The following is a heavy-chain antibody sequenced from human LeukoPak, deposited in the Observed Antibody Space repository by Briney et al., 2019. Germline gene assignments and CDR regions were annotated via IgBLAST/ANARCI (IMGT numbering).Heavy chain of an antibody. D-gene: IGHD6-13*01. CDR1: GFTFSSYG. V-gene: IGHV3-30*02. CDR3: AKDNSLTEINSSSWYGGNFDY. Sequence: PGGSLRLSCAASGFTFSSYGMHWVRQAPGKGLEWVAFIRYDGSNKYYADSVKGRFTISRDNSKNTLYLQMNSLRAEDTAVYYCAKDNSLTEINSSSWYGGNFDYWGQGTLVTVSS. CDR2: IRYDGSNK. J-gene: IGHJ4*02.